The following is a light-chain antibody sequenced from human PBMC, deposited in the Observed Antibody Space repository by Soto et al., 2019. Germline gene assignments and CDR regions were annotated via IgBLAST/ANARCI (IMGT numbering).Light chain of an antibody. V-gene: IGKV3D-20*01. CDR2: DAS. CDR3: QQYGSSFPIT. CDR1: QSVSSSY. J-gene: IGKJ5*01. Sequence: EIVLTQSPATLSLSPGERATLSCGASQSVSSSYLAWYQQKPGLAPRLLIYDASSRATGIPDRFSGSGSGTDFTLTISRLEPEDFAVYYCQQYGSSFPITFGQGTRLEIK.